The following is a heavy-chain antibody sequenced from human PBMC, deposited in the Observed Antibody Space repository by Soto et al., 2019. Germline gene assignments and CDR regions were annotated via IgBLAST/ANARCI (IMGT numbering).Heavy chain of an antibody. CDR2: TRNKANSYTT. V-gene: IGHV3-72*01. Sequence: EVQLVESGGGLVQPGGSLRLSCAASGFTFSDHYMDWVRQAPGKGLEWVGRTRNKANSYTTEYAASGKGRFTISRDDSKNALYLQMNSLKAEDTAVYYCAREKDYYYYGMDVWGQGTTVTVSS. CDR1: GFTFSDHY. J-gene: IGHJ6*02. CDR3: AREKDYYYYGMDV.